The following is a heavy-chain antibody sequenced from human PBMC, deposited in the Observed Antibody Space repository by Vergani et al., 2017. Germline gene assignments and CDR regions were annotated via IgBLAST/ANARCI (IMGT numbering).Heavy chain of an antibody. Sequence: QVQLVQSGAEVKKPGASVKVSCKASGYTFTSYYMHWVRQAPGQGLEWMGIINPSGGSTTYAQKFQGSVAMTRDTSTSTVYMELRSLRSDDTAVYYCAREASSSWYGVYGMDVWGQGTTVTVSS. CDR3: AREASSSWYGVYGMDV. J-gene: IGHJ6*02. V-gene: IGHV1-46*01. CDR2: INPSGGST. D-gene: IGHD6-13*01. CDR1: GYTFTSYY.